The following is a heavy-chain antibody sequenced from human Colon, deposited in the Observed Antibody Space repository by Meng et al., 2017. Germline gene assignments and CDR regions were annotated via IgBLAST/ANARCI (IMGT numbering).Heavy chain of an antibody. V-gene: IGHV1-2*04. J-gene: IGHJ3*02. CDR1: GYTFTGYY. CDR2: INPNNGDT. CDR3: ARDLYDSRAAKIKQGLNDVLDI. D-gene: IGHD3-22*01. Sequence: QVQLVQSGAEVKNPGASVKVSCKASGYTFTGYYLHWVRRAPGQGLEWMGFINPNNGDTNYAQKFQGCVTMTRDTSISTAYMELSRLTSDDTAIYYCARDLYDSRAAKIKQGLNDVLDIWGQGTMVTVSS.